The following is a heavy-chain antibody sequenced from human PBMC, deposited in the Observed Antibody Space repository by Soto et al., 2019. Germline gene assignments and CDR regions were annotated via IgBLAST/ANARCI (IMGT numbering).Heavy chain of an antibody. J-gene: IGHJ4*02. Sequence: PSETLSLTCTVSGGSISSSSYYWGWIRQPPGKGLEWIGSIYYSGSTYYNPSLKSRVTISVDTSKNQFSLKLSSVTAADTAVYYCARRKCSSSGFDYWGQGTLVTVSS. V-gene: IGHV4-39*01. CDR3: ARRKCSSSGFDY. D-gene: IGHD6-6*01. CDR2: IYYSGST. CDR1: GGSISSSSYY.